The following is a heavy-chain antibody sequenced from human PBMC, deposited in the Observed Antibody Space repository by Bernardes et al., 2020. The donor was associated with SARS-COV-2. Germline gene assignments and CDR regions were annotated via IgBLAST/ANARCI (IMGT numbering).Heavy chain of an antibody. CDR1: EFTFSNYG. V-gene: IGHV3-30*03. CDR2: ISFEGSIK. CDR3: ARGSVASSYAFDI. Sequence: VGSLRLSCIASEFTFSNYGMHWVRQAPGKGLEWVSFISFEGSIKYYADSVKGRFTISRDTSKNTLYLQMNSLRAEDTAVYYCARGSVASSYAFDIWGQGTMVTVSS. J-gene: IGHJ3*02. D-gene: IGHD1-26*01.